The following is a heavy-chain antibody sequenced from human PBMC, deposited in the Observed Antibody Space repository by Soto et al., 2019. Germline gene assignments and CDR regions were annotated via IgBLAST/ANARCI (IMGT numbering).Heavy chain of an antibody. D-gene: IGHD3-9*01. CDR1: GYTFTSYA. CDR3: ASGPLRYFDWLPAYHLGHYGMDV. J-gene: IGHJ6*02. CDR2: INAGNGNT. Sequence: ASVKVSCKASGYTFTSYAMHWVRQAPGQRLEWMGWINAGNGNTKYSQKFQGRVTITRDTSASTAYMELSSLRSEDTAVYYCASGPLRYFDWLPAYHLGHYGMDVWGQGTTVTVSS. V-gene: IGHV1-3*01.